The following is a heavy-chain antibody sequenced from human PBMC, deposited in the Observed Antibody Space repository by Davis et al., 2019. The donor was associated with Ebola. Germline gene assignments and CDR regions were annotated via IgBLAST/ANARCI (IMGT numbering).Heavy chain of an antibody. CDR2: ISYDGSNK. CDR1: GFTFSSYA. Sequence: PGGSLRLSCAASGFTFSSYAMHWVRQAPGKGLEWVAVISYDGSNKYYADSVKGRFTISRDNSKNTLYLQMNSLRAEDTAVYYCAKDGFRAVRWFDYWGQGTLVTVSS. CDR3: AKDGFRAVRWFDY. D-gene: IGHD3-10*01. J-gene: IGHJ4*02. V-gene: IGHV3-30-3*01.